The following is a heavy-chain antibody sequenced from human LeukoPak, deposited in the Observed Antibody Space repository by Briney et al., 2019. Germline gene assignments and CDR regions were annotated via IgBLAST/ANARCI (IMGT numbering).Heavy chain of an antibody. CDR2: INTDGSST. J-gene: IGHJ4*02. Sequence: GGSLRLSCAASGFTFSNYWMHWVRQAPGKGLVWVSRINTDGSSTDYADSVKGRFTISRDNSKNTLYLQMNSLRAEDTAVYYCAKVLMWELPYYFDYWGQGTLVTVSS. CDR1: GFTFSNYW. D-gene: IGHD1-26*01. V-gene: IGHV3-74*01. CDR3: AKVLMWELPYYFDY.